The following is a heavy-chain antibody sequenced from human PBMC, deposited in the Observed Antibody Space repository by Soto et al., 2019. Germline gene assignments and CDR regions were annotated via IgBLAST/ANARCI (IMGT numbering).Heavy chain of an antibody. D-gene: IGHD3-22*01. CDR2: INPSGGST. V-gene: IGHV1-46*01. CDR3: ARSPYSSGYYYAIDY. Sequence: GASVKVSCKASGGTFSSYAISWMRQAPGQGLAWMGLINPSGGSTTYAQKFQGRVTMTRDTSTSTVYMDLSSLKSEDTAVYYCARSPYSSGYYYAIDYWGQGTQVTVSS. J-gene: IGHJ4*02. CDR1: GGTFSSYA.